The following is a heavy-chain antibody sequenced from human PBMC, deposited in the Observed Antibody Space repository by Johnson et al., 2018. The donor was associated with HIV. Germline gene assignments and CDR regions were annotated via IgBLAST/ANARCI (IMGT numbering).Heavy chain of an antibody. D-gene: IGHD1-26*01. V-gene: IGHV3-9*01. J-gene: IGHJ3*02. CDR2: IRWNSGSI. CDR3: AKERVGATGGAFDI. Sequence: VQLVESGGGVVQPGRSLRLSCAASGFTFDDYAMHWVRQAPGKGLEWVSGIRWNSGSIGYADSVKGRFTISRDNAKNSLYLQMNSLRAEDTALYYCAKERVGATGGAFDIWGQGTMVTVSS. CDR1: GFTFDDYA.